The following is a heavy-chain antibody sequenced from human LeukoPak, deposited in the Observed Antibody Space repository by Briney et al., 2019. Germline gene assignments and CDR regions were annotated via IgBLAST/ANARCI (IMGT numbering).Heavy chain of an antibody. V-gene: IGHV3-21*01. J-gene: IGHJ3*02. Sequence: GGSLRLSCAASGFTFSSYSMTWVRQAPGKGLEWVSSISSSSSYIYYADSVKGRFTISRDNAKNSLYLQMNSLRAEDTAVYYCARLPNVLRYFDWLEDAFDIWGQGTMVTVSS. D-gene: IGHD3-9*01. CDR2: ISSSSSYI. CDR3: ARLPNVLRYFDWLEDAFDI. CDR1: GFTFSSYS.